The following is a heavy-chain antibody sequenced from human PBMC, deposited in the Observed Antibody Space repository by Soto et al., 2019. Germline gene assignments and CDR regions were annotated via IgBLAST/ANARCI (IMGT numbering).Heavy chain of an antibody. J-gene: IGHJ6*02. CDR2: IWYDGST. CDR1: GFTFSSYG. D-gene: IGHD2-2*01. Sequence: GGSLRLSCAASGFTFSSYGMHWVRQAPGKGLEWVAVIWYDGSTYYADSVKGRSTISRDNSKNTLYLQMNSLRAEDTAVYYCAREGCISTSCYPYYYGMDVWGQGTTVTVSS. V-gene: IGHV3-33*01. CDR3: AREGCISTSCYPYYYGMDV.